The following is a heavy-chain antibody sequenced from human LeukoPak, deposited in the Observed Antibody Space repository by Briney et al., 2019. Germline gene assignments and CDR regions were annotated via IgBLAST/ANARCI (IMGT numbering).Heavy chain of an antibody. V-gene: IGHV3-7*01. CDR3: ARDPPVY. J-gene: IGHJ4*02. CDR2: IKQDGSEK. Sequence: GGSLRLSCAASGVTFSSYWMSWVRQAPGKGLEWVANIKQDGSEKYYVDSVKGRFTISRDNAKNSLYLQMNSLRAEDTAVYYCARDPPVYWGQGTLVTVSS. CDR1: GVTFSSYW.